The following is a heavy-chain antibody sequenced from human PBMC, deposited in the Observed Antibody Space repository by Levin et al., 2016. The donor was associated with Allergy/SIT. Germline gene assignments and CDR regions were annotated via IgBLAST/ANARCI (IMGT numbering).Heavy chain of an antibody. V-gene: IGHV3-74*01. CDR2: INSDGSST. CDR1: GFTFSSYW. D-gene: IGHD4-17*01. J-gene: IGHJ4*02. Sequence: GGSLRLSCAASGFTFSSYWMHWVRQAPGKGLVWVSRINSDGSSTSYADSVKGRFTISRDNAKNTLYLQMNSLRAEDTAVYYCAREGPDHGDYRIFDYWGQGTLVTVSS. CDR3: AREGPDHGDYRIFDY.